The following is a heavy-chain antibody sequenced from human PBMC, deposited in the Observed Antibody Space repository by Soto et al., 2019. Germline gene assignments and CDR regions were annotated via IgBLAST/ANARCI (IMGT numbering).Heavy chain of an antibody. V-gene: IGHV1-18*01. Sequence: ASVKVSCKASGYTFTSYGISWVRQAPGQGLEWMGWISAYNGNTNYAQKLQGRVTMTTDTSTSTAYMELRSLRSDDTAVYYCAGDLVDYDFRSAPPDIGFDPWGQGTLVTVSS. CDR1: GYTFTSYG. D-gene: IGHD3-3*01. J-gene: IGHJ5*02. CDR3: AGDLVDYDFRSAPPDIGFDP. CDR2: ISAYNGNT.